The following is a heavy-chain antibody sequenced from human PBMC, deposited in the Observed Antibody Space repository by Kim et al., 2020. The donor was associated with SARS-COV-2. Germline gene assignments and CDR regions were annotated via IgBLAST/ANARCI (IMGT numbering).Heavy chain of an antibody. CDR1: GFSFSSYW. D-gene: IGHD6-25*01. J-gene: IGHJ6*02. Sequence: GGSLRLSCAASGFSFSSYWMHWVRQAPGKGLVWVSRISIDGSTTTYADSVKGRFTISRDNAKNTLYLQMNSLRVEDTAMYYCARGQRATMDVWGQGTTVTVSS. CDR3: ARGQRATMDV. V-gene: IGHV3-74*01. CDR2: ISIDGSTT.